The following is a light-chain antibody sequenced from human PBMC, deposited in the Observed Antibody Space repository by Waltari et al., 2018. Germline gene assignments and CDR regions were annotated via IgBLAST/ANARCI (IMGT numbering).Light chain of an antibody. V-gene: IGKV3-11*01. CDR1: QSVSSY. J-gene: IGKJ4*01. Sequence: EIVLTQSPATLSLSPGERATLSCGASQSVSSYLAWYQQKPGQAPRLLIYDASNRATGIPARFSGSGSGTDFTLTISSLEPEDFAVYYCQQRRRTFGGGTKVEIK. CDR2: DAS. CDR3: QQRRRT.